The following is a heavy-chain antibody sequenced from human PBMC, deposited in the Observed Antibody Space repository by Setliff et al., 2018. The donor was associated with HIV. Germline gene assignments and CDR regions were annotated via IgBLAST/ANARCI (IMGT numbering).Heavy chain of an antibody. CDR1: RFTFSNYW. Sequence: GGSLRLSCAASRFTFSNYWMTWLRRAPGRGLEWVANIKQDGSDIHYIESVKGRFTIFRDNAKNSVFLQMNSLRAEDTAVYYCARVRSPFYFDYWGQGTLVTVSS. V-gene: IGHV3-7*01. CDR3: ARVRSPFYFDY. CDR2: IKQDGSDI. J-gene: IGHJ4*02.